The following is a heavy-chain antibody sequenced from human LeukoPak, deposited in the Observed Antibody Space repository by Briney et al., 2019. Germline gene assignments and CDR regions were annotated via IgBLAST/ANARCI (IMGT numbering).Heavy chain of an antibody. V-gene: IGHV3-30*18. D-gene: IGHD3-16*01. Sequence: GGSLRLSCAASGFTFSSYGMHWVRQAPGKGLEWVAVISYDGSNKYYADSVKGRFTISRDNSKNTLYLQMNSLRAEDTAVYYCAKEPWGASPMGLWYYFDSWGQGTLVTVSS. J-gene: IGHJ4*02. CDR3: AKEPWGASPMGLWYYFDS. CDR1: GFTFSSYG. CDR2: ISYDGSNK.